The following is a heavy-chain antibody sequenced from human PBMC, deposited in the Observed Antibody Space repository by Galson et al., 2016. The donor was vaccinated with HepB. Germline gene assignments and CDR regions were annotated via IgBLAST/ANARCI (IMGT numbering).Heavy chain of an antibody. D-gene: IGHD5-18*01. CDR3: ARESDTAMADQYYYYYYDMDV. Sequence: SVKVSCKASGDTFTSSYIHWVRQAPGQGLEWVGIIKPSGDTTRHAQKFQGRVTLTRDTSTSTVYMELSSLRSEDTAVYYCARESDTAMADQYYYYYYDMDVWGQGTTVTVSS. CDR1: GDTFTSSY. J-gene: IGHJ6*02. CDR2: IKPSGDTT. V-gene: IGHV1-46*01.